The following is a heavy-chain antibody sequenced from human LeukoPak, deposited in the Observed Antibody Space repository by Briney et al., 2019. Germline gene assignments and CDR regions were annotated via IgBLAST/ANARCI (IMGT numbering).Heavy chain of an antibody. V-gene: IGHV3-33*01. CDR2: IWYDGGKK. CDR1: GFTFSNYG. Sequence: GGSLRLSCAASGFTFSNYGMHWVRQAPGEGLEWVAIIWYDGGKKYYGDSVKGRFTISRDNAKNTLNLQMNSLRAEDTAVYYCARDPRGGTLDYWGQGALVTVSS. CDR3: ARDPRGGTLDY. D-gene: IGHD3-10*01. J-gene: IGHJ4*02.